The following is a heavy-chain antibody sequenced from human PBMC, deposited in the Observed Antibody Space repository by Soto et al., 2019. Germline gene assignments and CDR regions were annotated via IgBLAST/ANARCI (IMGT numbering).Heavy chain of an antibody. J-gene: IGHJ4*02. Sequence: EVQLVESGGGLVQPGGSLRLYCVGSGFMLDSFAMNWVRKAPGKGLEWVAYINGGSDSIYYSESVKGRFTISRDNARNSLSLQMNSLSDEYTAVYYCAKSGDRARWGIDFWGQGTLGTVSS. CDR3: AKSGDRARWGIDF. D-gene: IGHD5-18*01. CDR1: GFMLDSFA. CDR2: INGGSDSI. V-gene: IGHV3-48*02.